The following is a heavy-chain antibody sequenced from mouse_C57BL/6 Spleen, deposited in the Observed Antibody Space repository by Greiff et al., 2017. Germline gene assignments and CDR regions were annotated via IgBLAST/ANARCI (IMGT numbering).Heavy chain of an antibody. CDR3: ARERDYYGSSNYAMDY. Sequence: ESGPGLVKPSQSLSLTCSVTGYSITSGYYWNWIRQFPGNKLEWMGYISYDGSNNYNPSLKNRISITRDTSKNQFFLKLNSVTTEDTATYYCARERDYYGSSNYAMDYWGQGTSVTVSS. V-gene: IGHV3-6*01. J-gene: IGHJ4*01. D-gene: IGHD1-1*01. CDR1: GYSITSGYY. CDR2: ISYDGSN.